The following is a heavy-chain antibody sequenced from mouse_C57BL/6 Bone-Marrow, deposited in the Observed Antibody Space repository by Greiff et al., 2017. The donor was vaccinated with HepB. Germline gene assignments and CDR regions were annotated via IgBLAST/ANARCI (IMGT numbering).Heavy chain of an antibody. D-gene: IGHD2-5*01. CDR3: ARHPYYSNYDYAMNY. CDR2: ISSGGSYT. CDR1: GFTFSSYG. J-gene: IGHJ4*01. Sequence: DVKLVESGGDLVKPGGSLKLSCAASGFTFSSYGMSWVRQTPDKRLEWVATISSGGSYTYYPDSVKGRFTISRDNAKNTLYLQMSSLKSEDTAMYYCARHPYYSNYDYAMNYWGQGTSVTVSS. V-gene: IGHV5-6*02.